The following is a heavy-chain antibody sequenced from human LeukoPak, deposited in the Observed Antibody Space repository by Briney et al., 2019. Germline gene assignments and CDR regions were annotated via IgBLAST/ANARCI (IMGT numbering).Heavy chain of an antibody. CDR2: INPNSGGT. J-gene: IGHJ3*02. V-gene: IGHV1-2*02. D-gene: IGHD5-24*01. CDR1: GYTFTSYA. Sequence: GASVKVSCKASGYTFTSYAMNWVRQAPGQGLEWMGWINPNSGGTNYAQKFQGRVTMTRDTSISTAYMELSRLRSDDTAVYYCARVSRWLQSDAFDIWGQGTMVTVSS. CDR3: ARVSRWLQSDAFDI.